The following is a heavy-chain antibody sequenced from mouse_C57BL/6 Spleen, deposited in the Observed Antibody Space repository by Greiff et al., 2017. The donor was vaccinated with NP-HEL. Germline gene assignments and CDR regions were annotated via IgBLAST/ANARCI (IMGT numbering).Heavy chain of an antibody. CDR3: ARSGYSNSFYAMDY. Sequence: VQLQQSGPVLVKPGASVKMSCKASGYTFTDYYMNWVKQSHGKSLEWIGVINPYNGGTSYNQKFKGKATLTVDKSSSTAYMELNSLTSEDSAVYYCARSGYSNSFYAMDYWGQGTSVTVSS. D-gene: IGHD2-5*01. CDR2: INPYNGGT. J-gene: IGHJ4*01. V-gene: IGHV1-19*01. CDR1: GYTFTDYY.